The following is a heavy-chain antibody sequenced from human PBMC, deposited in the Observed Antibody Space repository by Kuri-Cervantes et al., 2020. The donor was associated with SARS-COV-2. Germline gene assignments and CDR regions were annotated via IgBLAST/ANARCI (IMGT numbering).Heavy chain of an antibody. D-gene: IGHD2-15*01. CDR1: RFTFTSYA. CDR2: ISYDGSNK. V-gene: IGHV3-30-3*01. J-gene: IGHJ5*02. CDR3: ARGHVVVVVAARSGWFDP. Sequence: GGSLRLSCAASRFTFTSYAMHWVCQTPGKGLEWVAVISYDGSNKYYADSVKGRFTISRDNSKNTLYLQMNSLRAEDTAAYYCARGHVVVVVAARSGWFDPWGQGTLVTVSS.